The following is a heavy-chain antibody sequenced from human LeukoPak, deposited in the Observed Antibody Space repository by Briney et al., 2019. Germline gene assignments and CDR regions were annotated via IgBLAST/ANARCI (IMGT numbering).Heavy chain of an antibody. V-gene: IGHV1-18*01. J-gene: IGHJ1*01. CDR1: GYTFTSYG. D-gene: IGHD6-19*01. CDR3: ATLRLRPIAVFQH. CDR2: ISAYNGNT. Sequence: GASVKVSCKASGYTFTSYGISWVRQAPGQGLEWMGWISAYNGNTNYAQKLQGRVTMTTDTSTSTAYMELRSLRSEDTAVYYCATLRLRPIAVFQHWGQGTLVTVSS.